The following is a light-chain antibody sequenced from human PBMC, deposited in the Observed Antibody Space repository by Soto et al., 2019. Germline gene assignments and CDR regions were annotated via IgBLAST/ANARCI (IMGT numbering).Light chain of an antibody. CDR1: QSLLHSNGYNY. J-gene: IGKJ1*01. CDR3: MKALQTKWT. Sequence: DIVMTQSPLSLPVTPGEPASISCSSSQSLLHSNGYNYLDWYLQKPGQSPQLLIYLGSNRASGVPDRFSGSGSGTDFTLKISRVEAEDVGVYYCMKALQTKWTCGQGTKGDIK. V-gene: IGKV2-28*01. CDR2: LGS.